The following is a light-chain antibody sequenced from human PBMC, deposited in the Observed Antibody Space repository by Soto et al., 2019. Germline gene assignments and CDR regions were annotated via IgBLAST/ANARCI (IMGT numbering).Light chain of an antibody. CDR3: QQYSRSPFT. Sequence: EIVLAQSPGTLSLSPGERATLSSSASQSVSGNHLAWYQQQPGQAPRLLIYGASSRATGIPDRFSGSGSGTDFTLTITRLETEDFAVYYCQQYSRSPFTFGAGTKVEIK. J-gene: IGKJ4*01. V-gene: IGKV3-20*01. CDR2: GAS. CDR1: QSVSGNH.